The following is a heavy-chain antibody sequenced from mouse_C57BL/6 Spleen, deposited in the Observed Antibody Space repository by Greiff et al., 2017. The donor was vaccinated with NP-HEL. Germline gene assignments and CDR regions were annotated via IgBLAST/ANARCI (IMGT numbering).Heavy chain of an antibody. J-gene: IGHJ4*01. CDR2: ISNGGGST. Sequence: DVKLVESGGGLVQPGGSLKLSCAASGFTFSDYYMYWVRQTPEKRLEWVAYISNGGGSTYYPDTVKGRFTISRDNAKNTLYLQMSRLKSEDTAMYYCARQSLYYGSSYGYAMDYWGQGTSVTVSS. V-gene: IGHV5-12*01. D-gene: IGHD1-1*01. CDR1: GFTFSDYY. CDR3: ARQSLYYGSSYGYAMDY.